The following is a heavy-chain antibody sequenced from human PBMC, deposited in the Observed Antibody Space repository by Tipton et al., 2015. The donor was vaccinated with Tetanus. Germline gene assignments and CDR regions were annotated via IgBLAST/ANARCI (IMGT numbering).Heavy chain of an antibody. Sequence: SLRLSCAASGFTFSHYWMHWVRQAPGKGLVWVSEIKTDGTNTNYADSVKGRFTISRDNAKTSLYLQMSSLRAEDTAVYYCTRDSHKTYWGQGTLVTVSS. J-gene: IGHJ4*02. CDR2: IKTDGTNT. CDR3: TRDSHKTY. V-gene: IGHV3-74*01. CDR1: GFTFSHYW.